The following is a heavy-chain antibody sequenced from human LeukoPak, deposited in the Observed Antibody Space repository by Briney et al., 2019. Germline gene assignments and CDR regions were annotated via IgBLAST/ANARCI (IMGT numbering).Heavy chain of an antibody. CDR1: GFTFSSYA. V-gene: IGHV4-34*01. D-gene: IGHD3-10*01. Sequence: GSLRLSCAASGFTFSSYAMSWVRQPPGKGLEWIGEINHSGSTNYNPSLKSRVTISVDTSKNQFSLKLSSVTAADTAVYYCARGDGVLLWFGGRTNWFDPWGQGTLVTASS. J-gene: IGHJ5*02. CDR2: INHSGST. CDR3: ARGDGVLLWFGGRTNWFDP.